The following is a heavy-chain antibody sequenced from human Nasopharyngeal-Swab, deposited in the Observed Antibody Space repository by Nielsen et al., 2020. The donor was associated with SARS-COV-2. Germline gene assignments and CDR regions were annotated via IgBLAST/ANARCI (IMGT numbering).Heavy chain of an antibody. V-gene: IGHV4-39*07. CDR1: GGSISSSSYY. CDR3: AREGQQLVLGDMDV. J-gene: IGHJ6*03. CDR2: IYYGGST. D-gene: IGHD6-13*01. Sequence: SETRSLTCTVSGGSISSSSYYWGWIRQPPGKGLEWIGSIYYGGSTYYNPSLKSQVTISVDPSKNQFSLKLSSGTAADTAVYYCAREGQQLVLGDMDVWGKGTTVTVSS.